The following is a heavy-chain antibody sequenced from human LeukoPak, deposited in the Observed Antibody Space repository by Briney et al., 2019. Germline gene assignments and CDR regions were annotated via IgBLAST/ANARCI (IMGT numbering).Heavy chain of an antibody. Sequence: GGSLRLSCAASGFTVSRNYMSWVRQAPGKGLEWVSDIYSGCITYSPHSVTVRFTISRDNSKNTLYLQMNSLRAEDTAVYYCARSTKCERQRAFDYWGQGTLVTVSS. J-gene: IGHJ4*02. CDR3: ARSTKCERQRAFDY. CDR2: IYSGCIT. D-gene: IGHD2-8*01. V-gene: IGHV3-53*01. CDR1: GFTVSRNY.